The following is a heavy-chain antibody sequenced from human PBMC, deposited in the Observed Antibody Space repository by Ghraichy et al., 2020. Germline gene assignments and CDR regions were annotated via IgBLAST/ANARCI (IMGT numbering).Heavy chain of an antibody. CDR3: ARELKTGSSYHHYNPFDY. D-gene: IGHD2-15*01. J-gene: IGHJ4*02. CDR2: INPNSGGT. V-gene: IGHV1-2*02. CDR1: GYTFTGYY. Sequence: VKVSCKASGYTFTGYYMHWVRQAPGQGLEWMGWINPNSGGTNYAQKFQGRVTMTRDTSISTAYMELSRLRSDDTAVYYCARELKTGSSYHHYNPFDYWGQGTLVTVSS.